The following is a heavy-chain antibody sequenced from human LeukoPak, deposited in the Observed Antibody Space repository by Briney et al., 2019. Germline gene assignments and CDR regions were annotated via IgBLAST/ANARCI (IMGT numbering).Heavy chain of an antibody. Sequence: AVKVSCKACGGTFSSYAIKWVRQAPGEGLEGMGGIIAIFGTANYAQKFQGRVTITTYESTSTAYIELSSLRSADTAVYYCARDGGYYYDSSGRTLDYWGQGTLVTVSS. J-gene: IGHJ4*02. CDR1: GGTFSSYA. CDR2: IIAIFGTA. CDR3: ARDGGYYYDSSGRTLDY. D-gene: IGHD3-22*01. V-gene: IGHV1-69*05.